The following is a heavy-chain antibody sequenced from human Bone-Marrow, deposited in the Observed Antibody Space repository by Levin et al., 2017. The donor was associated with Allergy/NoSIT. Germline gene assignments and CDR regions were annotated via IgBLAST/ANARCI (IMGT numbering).Heavy chain of an antibody. CDR3: TVLLRPSDY. CDR2: IKSKRDGERA. CDR1: GLIFRDTW. D-gene: IGHD6-6*01. Sequence: GGSLRLSCAVSGLIFRDTWINWVRQAPGKGLEWVGHIKSKRDGERADYTAPVEGRFTISRDDSKNMVYLQMSSLKTEDTAVYYCTVLLRPSDYWGLGTLVTVSS. J-gene: IGHJ4*02. V-gene: IGHV3-15*07.